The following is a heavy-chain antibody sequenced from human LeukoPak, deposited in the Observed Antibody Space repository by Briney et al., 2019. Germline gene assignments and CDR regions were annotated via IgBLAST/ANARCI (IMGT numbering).Heavy chain of an antibody. CDR2: ISGSGGST. D-gene: IGHD3-22*01. V-gene: IGHV3-23*01. J-gene: IGHJ4*02. CDR3: AKHYYDSSGYYSTLPLGY. CDR1: GGTFSSYA. Sequence: ASVKVSCKASGGTFSSYAMSWVRQAPGKGLEWVSAISGSGGSTYYADSVKGRFTISRDNSKNTLYLQMNSLRAEDTAVYYCAKHYYDSSGYYSTLPLGYWGQGTLVTVSS.